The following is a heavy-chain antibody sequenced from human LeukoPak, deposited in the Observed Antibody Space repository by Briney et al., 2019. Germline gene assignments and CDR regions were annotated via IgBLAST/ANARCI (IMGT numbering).Heavy chain of an antibody. CDR1: GFTFSDYW. CDR2: INQDGSEG. J-gene: IGHJ4*02. V-gene: IGHV3-7*01. Sequence: GGSLRLSCAASGFTFSDYWMDWVRLAPGKGMEWVANINQDGSEGYSADSVKGRFTISRDNAKNSLYLQMNRLRTEDAAVYYCSRSLDYWGQGALVTVSS. CDR3: SRSLDY.